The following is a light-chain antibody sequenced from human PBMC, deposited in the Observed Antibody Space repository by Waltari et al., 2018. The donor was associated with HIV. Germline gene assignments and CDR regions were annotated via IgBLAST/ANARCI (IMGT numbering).Light chain of an antibody. J-gene: IGLJ1*01. CDR1: SNDVGGYNH. CDR3: ASYRYSTKSYV. Sequence: QSALTQPASVSGSPGQSITISCIGTSNDVGGYNHVSWYQRHQGKAPKLLIYAVTNRPAGVSKRFSGSKSGNTASLAISVLQAEDEADYYCASYRYSTKSYVFGTGTTVTVL. V-gene: IGLV2-14*03. CDR2: AVT.